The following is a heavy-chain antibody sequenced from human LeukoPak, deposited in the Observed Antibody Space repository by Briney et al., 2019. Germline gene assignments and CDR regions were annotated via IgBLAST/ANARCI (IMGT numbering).Heavy chain of an antibody. J-gene: IGHJ4*02. D-gene: IGHD5-12*01. CDR2: ISAYNGKT. V-gene: IGHV1-18*01. CDR3: ARPSGYSGYDPAAPYSSGWYTPYYFDY. CDR1: GYTLTSYG. Sequence: ASVKVSCKASGYTLTSYGISWVRQAPGQGLEWMGWISAYNGKTNYAQKLQGRVTMTTDTSTSTAYMELRSLRSDDTAVYYCARPSGYSGYDPAAPYSSGWYTPYYFDYWGQGTLVTVSS.